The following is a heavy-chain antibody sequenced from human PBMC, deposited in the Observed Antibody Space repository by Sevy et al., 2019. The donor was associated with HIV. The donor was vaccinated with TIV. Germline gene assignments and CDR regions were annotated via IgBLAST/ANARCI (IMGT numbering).Heavy chain of an antibody. D-gene: IGHD1-1*01. Sequence: GESLKISCKGSGYIFTNYWIGWVRQLPGKGLEWMGVIYPGDSDSRYSPSFQGQLTMSADKSISTAYLQWSSLKASDTAIYFCARATAGTAPHYSYYTMDVWGQGTTVTVSS. CDR1: GYIFTNYW. J-gene: IGHJ6*02. V-gene: IGHV5-51*01. CDR3: ARATAGTAPHYSYYTMDV. CDR2: IYPGDSDS.